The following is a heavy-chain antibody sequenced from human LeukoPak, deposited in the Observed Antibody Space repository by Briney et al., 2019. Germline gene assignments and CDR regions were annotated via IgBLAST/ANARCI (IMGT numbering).Heavy chain of an antibody. Sequence: GGSLRLSCAASGFTFSSYAMHWVRQAPGKGLEWVAVISYDGSNKYYADSVKGRFTISRDHSKNTLYLQMNSLRAEDTAVYYCARERDSSSWPHYGMDVWGKGTTVTVSS. D-gene: IGHD6-13*01. CDR2: ISYDGSNK. J-gene: IGHJ6*04. V-gene: IGHV3-30*04. CDR3: ARERDSSSWPHYGMDV. CDR1: GFTFSSYA.